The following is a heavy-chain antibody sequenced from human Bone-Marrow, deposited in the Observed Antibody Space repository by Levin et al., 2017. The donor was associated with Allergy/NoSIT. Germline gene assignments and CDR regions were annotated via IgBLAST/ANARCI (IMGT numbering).Heavy chain of an antibody. D-gene: IGHD3-22*01. J-gene: IGHJ5*02. CDR1: GYTFTGYY. Sequence: ASVKVSCKASGYTFTGYYMHWVRQAPGQGLEWMGWINPNSGGTNYAQKFQGWVTMTRDTSISTAYMELSRLRSDDTAVYYCARGQYYYDSSGYASCNWFDPWGQGTLVTVSS. V-gene: IGHV1-2*04. CDR2: INPNSGGT. CDR3: ARGQYYYDSSGYASCNWFDP.